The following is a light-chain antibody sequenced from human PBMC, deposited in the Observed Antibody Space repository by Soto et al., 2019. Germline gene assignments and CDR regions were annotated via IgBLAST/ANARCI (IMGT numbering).Light chain of an antibody. Sequence: QSALTQPPSASGSPGQTVAISCTGTSSDVGTYNYVSWYQQHPGNAPKLMIYDVIQRPSGVPARFSGSKSGNTASLTVSGLQPEDEADYYCCSYTTSSTYGFGTGTKVTVL. CDR1: SSDVGTYNY. CDR3: CSYTTSSTYG. J-gene: IGLJ1*01. V-gene: IGLV2-8*01. CDR2: DVI.